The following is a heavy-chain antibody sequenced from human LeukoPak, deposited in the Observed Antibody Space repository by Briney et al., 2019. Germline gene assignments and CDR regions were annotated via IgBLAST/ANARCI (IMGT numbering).Heavy chain of an antibody. CDR2: ISYDGSNE. J-gene: IGHJ4*02. Sequence: GGSLRLSCTASGFTFSSYAMHWVRQAPGKGLEWVAVISYDGSNEYYADSVKGRFTISRDNSKNTLYLQMSSLRAEDTAVYYCAKEFNRGLPDYWGQGTLVTVPS. V-gene: IGHV3-30*04. CDR1: GFTFSSYA. CDR3: AKEFNRGLPDY. D-gene: IGHD2-21*01.